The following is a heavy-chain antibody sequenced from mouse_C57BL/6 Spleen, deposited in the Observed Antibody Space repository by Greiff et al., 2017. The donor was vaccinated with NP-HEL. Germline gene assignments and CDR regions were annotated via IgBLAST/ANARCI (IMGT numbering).Heavy chain of an antibody. CDR1: GYAFSSSW. J-gene: IGHJ2*01. Sequence: QVQLKESGPELVKPGASVKISCKASGYAFSSSWMNWVKQRPGKGLEWIGRIYPGDGDTNYNGKFKGKATLTADKSSSTAYMQLSSLTSEDSAVYFCARKGPYDGYLYYFDYWGQGTTLTVSS. CDR3: ARKGPYDGYLYYFDY. V-gene: IGHV1-82*01. D-gene: IGHD2-3*01. CDR2: IYPGDGDT.